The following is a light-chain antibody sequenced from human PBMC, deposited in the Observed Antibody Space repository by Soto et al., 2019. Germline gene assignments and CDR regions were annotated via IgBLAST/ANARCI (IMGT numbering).Light chain of an antibody. CDR2: EVS. V-gene: IGLV2-14*01. J-gene: IGLJ2*01. Sequence: QSALTQPASVSGAPGQSITISCTGTSSDVGGHNYVSWYQQHPGKAPKLMIYEVSNRPSGISNRFSGSKSGNTASLTISGLQAEDEADYYCSSYTSGSTLVFGGGTKLTVL. CDR1: SSDVGGHNY. CDR3: SSYTSGSTLV.